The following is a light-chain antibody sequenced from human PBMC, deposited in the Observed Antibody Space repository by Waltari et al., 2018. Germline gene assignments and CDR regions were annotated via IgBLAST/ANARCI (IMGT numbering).Light chain of an antibody. CDR2: GAS. J-gene: IGKJ2*01. CDR3: QQYGSSVLYT. Sequence: VLTQSPGTLSLSPGERATLSCRASQSLTKRYLAWYQQKPGQAPRLLIYGASSRAAGIPDRFSGSGSGTYFTLTISRLEPEDFAVYYCQQYGSSVLYTFGQVTKLEIK. CDR1: QSLTKRY. V-gene: IGKV3-20*01.